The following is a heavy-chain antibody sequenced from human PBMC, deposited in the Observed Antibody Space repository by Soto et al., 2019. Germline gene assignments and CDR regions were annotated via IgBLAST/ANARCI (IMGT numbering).Heavy chain of an antibody. D-gene: IGHD3-10*01. CDR2: IIPIFGTA. CDR3: ARYLTKHYGSGSGWNYYYYGMDV. Sequence: ASVKVSCKASGGTFSSYAISWVRQAPGQGLEWMGGIIPIFGTANYAQKFQGRVTITADESTSTAYMELSSLRSEDTAVYYCARYLTKHYGSGSGWNYYYYGMDVWGQGTTVTVSS. V-gene: IGHV1-69*13. CDR1: GGTFSSYA. J-gene: IGHJ6*02.